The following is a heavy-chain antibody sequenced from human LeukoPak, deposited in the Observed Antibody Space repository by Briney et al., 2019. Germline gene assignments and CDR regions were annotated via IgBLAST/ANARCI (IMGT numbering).Heavy chain of an antibody. CDR3: ARGGSGYQNWFDP. V-gene: IGHV1-69*13. CDR2: IIPIFGTA. Sequence: SVKVSCKASGGTFSSYAISWVRQAPGQGLEWMGGIIPIFGTANYAQKFQGRVTITADESTSTAYMELSSLRSEDTAVYYCARGGSGYQNWFDPWGQGTLVTVSS. CDR1: GGTFSSYA. D-gene: IGHD3-22*01. J-gene: IGHJ5*02.